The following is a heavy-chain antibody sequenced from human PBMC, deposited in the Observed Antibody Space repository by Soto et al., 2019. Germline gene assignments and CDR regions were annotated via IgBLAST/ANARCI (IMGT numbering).Heavy chain of an antibody. CDR3: TGEVASGY. CDR2: IRSKANSYAT. J-gene: IGHJ4*02. D-gene: IGHD2-21*01. Sequence: LRLSCAASGFTFSGSAMHWVRQASGKGLEWFGRIRSKANSYATAYAASVKGRFTISRDNSRNTLFLEMNSLRGDDMAVYYCTGEVASGYWGQGTLVTVSS. V-gene: IGHV3-73*01. CDR1: GFTFSGSA.